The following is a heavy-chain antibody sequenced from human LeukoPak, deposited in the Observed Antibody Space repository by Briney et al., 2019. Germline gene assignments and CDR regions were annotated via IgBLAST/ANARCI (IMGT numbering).Heavy chain of an antibody. CDR1: GYTFTSYG. D-gene: IGHD6-13*01. CDR2: ISAYNGNT. Sequence: ASVEVSCKASGYTFTSYGISWVRQAPGQGLEWMGWISAYNGNTNYAQKLQGRVTMTTDTSTSTAYMELRSLRSDDTAVYYCARDSAAGYYYYYGMDVWGQGTTVTVSS. CDR3: ARDSAAGYYYYYGMDV. V-gene: IGHV1-18*01. J-gene: IGHJ6*02.